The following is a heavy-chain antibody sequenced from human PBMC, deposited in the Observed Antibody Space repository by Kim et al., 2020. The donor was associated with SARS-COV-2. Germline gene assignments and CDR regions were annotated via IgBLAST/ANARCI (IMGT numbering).Heavy chain of an antibody. J-gene: IGHJ3*02. CDR1: GGSISSSSYY. D-gene: IGHD6-13*01. CDR2: IYYSGST. V-gene: IGHV4-39*01. Sequence: SETLSLTCTVSGGSISSSSYYWGWIRQPPGKGLEWIGCIYYSGSTYYNPSLKSRVTISVDTSKNQFSLKLSSVTAADTAVYYCARQGYSSSWYFSDIWGQGTMVTVSS. CDR3: ARQGYSSSWYFSDI.